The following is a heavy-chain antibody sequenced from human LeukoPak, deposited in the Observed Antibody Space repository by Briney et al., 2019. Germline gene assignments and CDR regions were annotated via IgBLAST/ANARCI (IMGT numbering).Heavy chain of an antibody. J-gene: IGHJ4*02. CDR1: GGSISGGGYS. Sequence: PSETLSLTCTVSGGSISGGGYSWSWIRQPPGKGLEWIGYIFYSGTTYYNPSLKSRITISVDTSKNQFSLKLSSVTAADTAVYYCARELPLYYYGSGSPNFDYWGQGTLVTVSS. V-gene: IGHV4-30-4*07. CDR2: IFYSGTT. D-gene: IGHD3-10*01. CDR3: ARELPLYYYGSGSPNFDY.